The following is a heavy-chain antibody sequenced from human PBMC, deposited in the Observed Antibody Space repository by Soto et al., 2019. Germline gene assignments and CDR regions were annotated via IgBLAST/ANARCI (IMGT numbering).Heavy chain of an antibody. CDR3: ARDLYYYGSGSYTHAGYYYGMDV. CDR2: INPNSGGT. Sequence: ASVKVSCKASGYTFTGYYMHCVRHAPGQGLEWMGWINPNSGGTNYAQKFQGWVTMTRDTSISTAYMELSRLRSDDTAVYYCARDLYYYGSGSYTHAGYYYGMDVWGQGTTVTV. V-gene: IGHV1-2*04. D-gene: IGHD3-10*01. CDR1: GYTFTGYY. J-gene: IGHJ6*02.